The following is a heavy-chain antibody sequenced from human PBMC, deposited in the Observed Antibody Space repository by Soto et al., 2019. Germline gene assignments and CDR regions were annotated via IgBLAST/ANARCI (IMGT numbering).Heavy chain of an antibody. Sequence: PGGSLRLSCAASGFTFSNAWMNWVRQAPGKGLEWVGRIKSKTDGGTTDYAAPVKGRFTISRDDSKNTLYLQMNSLKTEDTAVYYCTTDPESSRQYQLLSYFDYWGQGTLVTSPQ. J-gene: IGHJ4*02. V-gene: IGHV3-15*07. CDR2: IKSKTDGGTT. D-gene: IGHD2-2*01. CDR3: TTDPESSRQYQLLSYFDY. CDR1: GFTFSNAW.